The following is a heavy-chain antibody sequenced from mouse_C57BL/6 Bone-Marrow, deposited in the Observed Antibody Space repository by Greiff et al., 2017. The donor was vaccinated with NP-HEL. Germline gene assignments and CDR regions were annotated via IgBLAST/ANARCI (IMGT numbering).Heavy chain of an antibody. CDR3: TRGRGYYDGSSGPRFAY. Sequence: VQLVESGAELVRPGASVTLSCKASGYTFTDYEMHWVKQTPVHGLEWIGAIDPETGGTAYNQKFKGKAILTADKSSSTAYMELRSLTSEDSAVYYCTRGRGYYDGSSGPRFAYWGQGTLVTVSA. CDR1: GYTFTDYE. J-gene: IGHJ3*01. D-gene: IGHD1-1*01. CDR2: IDPETGGT. V-gene: IGHV1-15*01.